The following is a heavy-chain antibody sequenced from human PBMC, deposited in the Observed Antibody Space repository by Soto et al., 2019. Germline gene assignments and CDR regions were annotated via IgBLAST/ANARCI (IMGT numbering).Heavy chain of an antibody. D-gene: IGHD2-15*01. CDR2: INAGNGNT. V-gene: IGHV1-3*01. CDR3: ARGGYCSGGSCPYYYYMDV. CDR1: GYTFTSYA. J-gene: IGHJ6*03. Sequence: QVQLVQSGAEVKKPGASVKVSCKASGYTFTSYAMHWVRQAPGQRLEWMGWINAGNGNTKYSQKFQGRVTITRDTSASTAYMELSSLRSEDTAVYYCARGGYCSGGSCPYYYYMDVWGKGTTVTVSS.